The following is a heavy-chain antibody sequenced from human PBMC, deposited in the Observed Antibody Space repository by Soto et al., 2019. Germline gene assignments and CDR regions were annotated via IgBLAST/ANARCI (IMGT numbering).Heavy chain of an antibody. CDR3: ERAGLGELHTLAY. CDR1: GDSVSSNSAA. Sequence: SQTLSLTCAISGDSVSSNSAAWNWIRQSPSRGLEWLGRTYYRSKWYNDYAVSVKSRITINPDTSKNQFSLQLNSVTPEDTVVFYCERAGLGELHTLAYWGQGTLVTVSS. CDR2: TYYRSKWYN. D-gene: IGHD3-16*01. J-gene: IGHJ4*02. V-gene: IGHV6-1*01.